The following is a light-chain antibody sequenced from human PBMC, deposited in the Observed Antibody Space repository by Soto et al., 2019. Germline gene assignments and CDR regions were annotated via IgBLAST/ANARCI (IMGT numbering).Light chain of an antibody. Sequence: EIVLTQSPATLSLSPGERATLSCRASQTVTSFLAWYQQKPGQAPRLLIYDASHRAAGIPARFTGSGSGTDFTLTITDLRPEDSATYYCQQTYSELVYTFGRGTKLEIK. V-gene: IGKV3-11*01. CDR1: QTVTSF. J-gene: IGKJ2*01. CDR3: QQTYSELVYT. CDR2: DAS.